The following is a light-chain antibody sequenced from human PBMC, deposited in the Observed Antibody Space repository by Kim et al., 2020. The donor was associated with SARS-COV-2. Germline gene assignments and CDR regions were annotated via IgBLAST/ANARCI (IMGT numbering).Light chain of an antibody. V-gene: IGLV3-21*01. Sequence: APGQTAMISCAGNNIGSKSVHWYHLKPGQAPVLVLYYDTDRPSGIPERFSGSNSGNTATLTISGVGAGDEADYYCQVWETNFDHPVFGGGTQLTVL. J-gene: IGLJ2*01. CDR1: NIGSKS. CDR3: QVWETNFDHPV. CDR2: YDT.